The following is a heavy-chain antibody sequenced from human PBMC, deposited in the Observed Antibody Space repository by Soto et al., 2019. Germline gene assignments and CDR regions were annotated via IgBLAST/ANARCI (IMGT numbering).Heavy chain of an antibody. J-gene: IGHJ6*02. V-gene: IGHV1-46*01. D-gene: IGHD5-18*01. CDR3: AHRPAMVTGYYYYYGMDV. CDR1: GYTFTSYY. Sequence: EASVKVSCKASGYTFTSYYMHWVRQAPGQGLEWMGIINPSGGSTSYAQKFQGRVTITKDTSKNQVVLTMTNMDPVDTATYYCAHRPAMVTGYYYYYGMDVWGQGTTVTVS. CDR2: INPSGGST.